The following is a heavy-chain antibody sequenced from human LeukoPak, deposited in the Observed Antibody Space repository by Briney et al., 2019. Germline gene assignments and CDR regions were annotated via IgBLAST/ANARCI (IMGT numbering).Heavy chain of an antibody. CDR1: GYSISTNYY. CDR2: VYHNGET. CDR3: VTPRSWELSDMAV. Sequence: PSETLSLTCTVSGYSISTNYYWAWIRQSPGTGLEWIGRVYHNGETYYNPSLKSRVIMSVDTSKNEFSLRLTSVTAADTAVYYCVTPRSWELSDMAVWGKGTTVIVSS. V-gene: IGHV4-38-2*02. D-gene: IGHD1-26*01. J-gene: IGHJ6*03.